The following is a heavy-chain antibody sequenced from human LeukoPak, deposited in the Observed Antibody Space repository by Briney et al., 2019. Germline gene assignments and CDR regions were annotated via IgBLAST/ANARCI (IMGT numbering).Heavy chain of an antibody. CDR3: ARSKERFGELYDY. V-gene: IGHV4-31*11. D-gene: IGHD3-10*01. CDR2: IYYSGST. Sequence: LSLTCAVYGGSFSGYYWSWIRQHPGKGLEWIGYIYYSGSTYYNPSLKSRVTISVDTSKNQFSLKLSSVTAADTAVYYCARSKERFGELYDYWGQGTLVTVSS. J-gene: IGHJ4*02. CDR1: GGSFSGYY.